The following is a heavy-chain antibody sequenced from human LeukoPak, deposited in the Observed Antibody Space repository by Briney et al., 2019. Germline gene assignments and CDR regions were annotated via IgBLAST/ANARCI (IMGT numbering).Heavy chain of an antibody. Sequence: SQTLSLTCTVSGGSISSGSYYWSWIRQPAGKGLEWIGRIYTSGSTNYNPSLKSRVTMSVDTSKNQFSLKLSSVTAADTAVYYCAREAKQNFDYWGQGTLVTVSS. CDR1: GGSISSGSYY. CDR2: IYTSGST. V-gene: IGHV4-61*02. J-gene: IGHJ4*02. CDR3: AREAKQNFDY.